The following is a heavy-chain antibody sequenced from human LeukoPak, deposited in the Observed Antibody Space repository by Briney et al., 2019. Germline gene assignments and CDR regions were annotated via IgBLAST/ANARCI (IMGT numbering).Heavy chain of an antibody. CDR1: GGTFSSYA. J-gene: IGHJ4*02. Sequence: ASVKVSCKASGGTFSSYAISWVRRAPGEGLEWVGGIIPIFGTANYAQKFQGRVTITADESTSTAYMELCSLRSEDTAVYYCARSLGYCSGGSCYSGAAFDYWGQGTLVTVSS. CDR3: ARSLGYCSGGSCYSGAAFDY. D-gene: IGHD2-15*01. V-gene: IGHV1-69*13. CDR2: IIPIFGTA.